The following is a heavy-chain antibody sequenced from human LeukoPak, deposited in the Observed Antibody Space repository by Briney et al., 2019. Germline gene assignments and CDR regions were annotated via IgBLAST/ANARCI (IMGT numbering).Heavy chain of an antibody. J-gene: IGHJ4*02. Sequence: ASVKVSCKASGYTFTGYYMHWVRHAPGQGLEWMGWINPNSGGTNYAQKFQGRVTMTRDTSISTAYMELSRLRPDDTAVYYCARVPGFCSGGSCYFWGQGTLVTVSS. CDR2: INPNSGGT. D-gene: IGHD2-15*01. CDR3: ARVPGFCSGGSCYF. CDR1: GYTFTGYY. V-gene: IGHV1-2*02.